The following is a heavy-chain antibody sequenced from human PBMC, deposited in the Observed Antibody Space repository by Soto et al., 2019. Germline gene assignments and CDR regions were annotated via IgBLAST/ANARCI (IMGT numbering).Heavy chain of an antibody. Sequence: GGSLRLSCAASGFTFSSYGMHWVRQAPGKGLEWVAVISYDGSNKYYADSVKGRFTISRDNSKNTLYLQMNSLRAEDTAVYYCAKDLEGYCSSTSCPADNYYYGMDVWGQGTTVTVSS. V-gene: IGHV3-30*18. CDR2: ISYDGSNK. D-gene: IGHD2-2*01. CDR1: GFTFSSYG. CDR3: AKDLEGYCSSTSCPADNYYYGMDV. J-gene: IGHJ6*02.